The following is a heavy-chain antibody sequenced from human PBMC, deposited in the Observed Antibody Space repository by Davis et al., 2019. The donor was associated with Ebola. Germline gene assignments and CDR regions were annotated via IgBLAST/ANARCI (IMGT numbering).Heavy chain of an antibody. CDR1: GFTFSDYY. D-gene: IGHD6-19*01. J-gene: IGHJ2*01. CDR3: ARDRNRAVAPLWYFDL. CDR2: ISSSGSTI. V-gene: IGHV3-11*01. Sequence: GESLKISCAASGFTFSDYYMSWIRQAPGKGLEWVSYISSSGSTIYYADSVKGRFTISRDNAKNSLYLQMNSLRAEDTAVYYCARDRNRAVAPLWYFDLWGRGTLVTVSS.